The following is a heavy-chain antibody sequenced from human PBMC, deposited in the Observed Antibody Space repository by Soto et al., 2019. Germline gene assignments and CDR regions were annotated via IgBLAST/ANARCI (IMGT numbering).Heavy chain of an antibody. CDR2: IKSRLDGGTT. Sequence: VQLVESGGGLVKSGGSLRLSCAASGFSFANAWMSWVRQAPGKELEYVGRIKSRLDGGTTDFTAPVKGRFTISRDDSRSTASLQMNSLKREDTAVYYSLTSMPDGYWGQGTLVTVSS. J-gene: IGHJ4*02. V-gene: IGHV3-15*01. D-gene: IGHD2-2*01. CDR3: LTSMPDGY. CDR1: GFSFANAW.